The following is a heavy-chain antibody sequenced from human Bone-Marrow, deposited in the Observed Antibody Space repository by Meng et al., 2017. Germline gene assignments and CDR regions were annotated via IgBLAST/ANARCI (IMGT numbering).Heavy chain of an antibody. D-gene: IGHD3-22*01. V-gene: IGHV4-39*07. CDR2: VHYSGST. CDR1: GFTFSSYS. J-gene: IGHJ1*01. CDR3: ARERYDTSGYYIEYFQH. Sequence: GSLRLSCAASGFTFSSYSMNWVRQPPGKGLEWIGSVHYSGSTYYNPSLQSRVTISVDTSKNQFSLKLSSVIAADTAVYYCARERYDTSGYYIEYFQHWGQGTLVTVSS.